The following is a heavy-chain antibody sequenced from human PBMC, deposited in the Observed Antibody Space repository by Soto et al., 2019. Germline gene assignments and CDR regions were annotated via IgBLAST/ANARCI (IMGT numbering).Heavy chain of an antibody. D-gene: IGHD5-18*01. Sequence: GGSLRLSCAASGFTFSSYAMHWVRQAPGKGLEWVAVISYDGSNKYYADSVKGRFTTSRDNSKNTLYLQMNSLRAEDTAVYYCARDASTAMVTGYFDYWGQGTLVTVSS. CDR1: GFTFSSYA. V-gene: IGHV3-30-3*01. CDR3: ARDASTAMVTGYFDY. J-gene: IGHJ4*02. CDR2: ISYDGSNK.